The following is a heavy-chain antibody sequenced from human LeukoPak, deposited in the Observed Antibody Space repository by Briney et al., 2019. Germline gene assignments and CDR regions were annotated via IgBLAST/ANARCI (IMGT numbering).Heavy chain of an antibody. CDR2: ISGSGGST. Sequence: QPGGSLRLSCAASGFTFSSYAMSWVRQAPGKGLEWVSAISGSGGSTYYADSVKGRFTISRDNSKNTLYLQMNSLRAEDTAVYYCAKDLGGFYYDSSGYPIGGYWGQGTLDTVSS. V-gene: IGHV3-23*01. D-gene: IGHD3-22*01. J-gene: IGHJ4*02. CDR1: GFTFSSYA. CDR3: AKDLGGFYYDSSGYPIGGY.